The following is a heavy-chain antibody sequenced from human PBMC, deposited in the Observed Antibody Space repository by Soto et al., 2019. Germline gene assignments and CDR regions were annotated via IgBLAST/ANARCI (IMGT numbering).Heavy chain of an antibody. CDR3: VRPDYDYAFGY. CDR2: INPSGGTS. Sequence: GASVKVSCKASGYTFTRYYIHWVRQAPGQGLEWMGIINPSGGTSNYAQKFQARVTMTRDTSTSTVYMDLSSLTSEDTAVYYCVRPDYDYAFGYWGQGTLVTVSS. V-gene: IGHV1-46*01. CDR1: GYTFTRYY. J-gene: IGHJ4*02. D-gene: IGHD3-16*01.